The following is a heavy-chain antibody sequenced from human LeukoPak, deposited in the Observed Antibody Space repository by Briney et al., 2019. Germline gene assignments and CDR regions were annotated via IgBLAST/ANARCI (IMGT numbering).Heavy chain of an antibody. CDR3: ASGHRNYDYVWGSYQFDY. CDR2: INHSGST. D-gene: IGHD3-16*02. J-gene: IGHJ4*02. CDR1: GGSFSGYY. V-gene: IGHV4-34*01. Sequence: SETLSLTCAVYGGSFSGYYWSWIRQPPGKGLEWIGEINHSGSTNYNPSLKSRVTISVDTSKNQFSLKLSSVTAADTAVYYCASGHRNYDYVWGSYQFDYWGQGTLVTVSS.